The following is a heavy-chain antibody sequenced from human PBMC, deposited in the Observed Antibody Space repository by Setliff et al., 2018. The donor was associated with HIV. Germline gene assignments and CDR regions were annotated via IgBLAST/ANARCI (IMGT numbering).Heavy chain of an antibody. CDR2: INRSGGT. Sequence: SETLSLTCAVYGGSFSGYSWSWLRQPPGKGLEWIGEINRSGGTNYHPSLKSRLTMSIDTSKDHFSLKLSSVTATDTAVYFCARRGGRSAIISVRAFDSWGQGTLVTVSS. V-gene: IGHV4-34*01. J-gene: IGHJ4*02. CDR3: ARRGGRSAIISVRAFDS. CDR1: GGSFSGYS. D-gene: IGHD3-10*01.